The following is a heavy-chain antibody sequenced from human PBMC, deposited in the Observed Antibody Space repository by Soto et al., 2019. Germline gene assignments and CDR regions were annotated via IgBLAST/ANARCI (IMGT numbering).Heavy chain of an antibody. J-gene: IGHJ4*02. Sequence: SETLSLTCTVSGASINSRIYYWGWIRQPPGKGLEWIGNIHYSGSTYYNPSLKSRLIISVDTSKTQFSLNLTSVTAADTAVYYCARPVLQFSSSSGFDHWGQGTLVTVSS. V-gene: IGHV4-39*01. CDR1: GASINSRIYY. CDR2: IHYSGST. CDR3: ARPVLQFSSSSGFDH. D-gene: IGHD6-6*01.